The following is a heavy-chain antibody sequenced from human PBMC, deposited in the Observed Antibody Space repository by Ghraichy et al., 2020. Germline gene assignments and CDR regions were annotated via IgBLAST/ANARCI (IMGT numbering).Heavy chain of an antibody. J-gene: IGHJ6*02. Sequence: SETLSLTCTVSGGSISSSSYYWGWIRQPPGKGLEWIGSIYYSGSTYYNPSLKSRVTISVDTSKNQFSLKLSSVTAADTAVYYCARVARFAGYYGLDVWGQGTTVTVSS. CDR1: GGSISSSSYY. CDR3: ARVARFAGYYGLDV. D-gene: IGHD3-16*01. V-gene: IGHV4-39*01. CDR2: IYYSGST.